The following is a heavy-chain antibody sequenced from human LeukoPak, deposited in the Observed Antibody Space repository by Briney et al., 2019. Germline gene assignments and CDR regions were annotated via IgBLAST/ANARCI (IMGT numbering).Heavy chain of an antibody. V-gene: IGHV4-34*01. CDR2: INHSGST. J-gene: IGHJ4*02. Sequence: PSETLSLTCAVYGGSFSGYYWSWIRQPPGKGLEWIGEINHSGSTNYNPSLKSRVTISVDTSKNQFSLKLSSVTAADTAVYYCARVNNQSKYSDYWGQGTLVTVSS. D-gene: IGHD1-14*01. CDR1: GGSFSGYY. CDR3: ARVNNQSKYSDY.